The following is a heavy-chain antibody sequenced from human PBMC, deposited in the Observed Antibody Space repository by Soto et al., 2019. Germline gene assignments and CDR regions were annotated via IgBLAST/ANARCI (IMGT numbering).Heavy chain of an antibody. J-gene: IGHJ4*02. CDR2: IYYSGST. D-gene: IGHD3-3*01. Sequence: AETLSLTCTVSGVSISGYYWNLIRQPPGKGLEWIGYIYYSGSTNYNPSLKSRVTISVDTSNNQFSLKLSSVTAADTAVYYCARTATIFGVVPLDYWAQGTLVTVSS. CDR1: GVSISGYY. V-gene: IGHV4-59*08. CDR3: ARTATIFGVVPLDY.